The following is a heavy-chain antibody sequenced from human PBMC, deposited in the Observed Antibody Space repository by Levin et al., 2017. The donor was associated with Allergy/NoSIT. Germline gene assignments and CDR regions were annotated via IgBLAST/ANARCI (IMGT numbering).Heavy chain of an antibody. J-gene: IGHJ4*02. D-gene: IGHD4-23*01. V-gene: IGHV3-23*01. CDR2: VSGSGGTT. CDR3: AKDRDYGGSSGVFDY. Sequence: SCAASGFTFSCYAMTWVRQAPGKGLEWVSAVSGSGGTTYYADSVKGRFTVSRDNSKNTLFLQMNSLRAEDTAVYYCAKDRDYGGSSGVFDYWGQGTLVTVSS. CDR1: GFTFSCYA.